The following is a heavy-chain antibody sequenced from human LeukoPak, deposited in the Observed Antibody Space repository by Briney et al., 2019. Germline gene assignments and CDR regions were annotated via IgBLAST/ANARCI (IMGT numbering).Heavy chain of an antibody. V-gene: IGHV3-48*03. CDR1: GFTFSSYE. CDR2: ISSSGSTI. D-gene: IGHD2-15*01. J-gene: IGHJ4*02. CDR3: ASTPVVPDIGG. Sequence: GGSVRLSCAASGFTFSSYEMNWVRQAPGKGLEWVSYISSSGSTIYYADSGKGRFTISRDNAKNSLYLQMNSLRAEDTAVYYCASTPVVPDIGGWGQGTLVTVSS.